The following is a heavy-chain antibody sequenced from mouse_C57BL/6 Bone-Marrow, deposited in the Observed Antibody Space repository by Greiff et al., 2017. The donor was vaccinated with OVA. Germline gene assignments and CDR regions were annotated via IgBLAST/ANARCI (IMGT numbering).Heavy chain of an antibody. CDR2: INPSSGYT. V-gene: IGHV1-4*01. Sequence: VQLQQSGAELARPGASVKMSCKASGYTFTSYTMHWVKQRPGQGLEWIGYINPSSGYTKYNQKFKDKATLTADKSSSTAYMQLSSLTSEDSAVYYCAREGPYYGSSYLYYFDYWGQGTTLTVSS. CDR1: GYTFTSYT. J-gene: IGHJ2*01. CDR3: AREGPYYGSSYLYYFDY. D-gene: IGHD1-1*01.